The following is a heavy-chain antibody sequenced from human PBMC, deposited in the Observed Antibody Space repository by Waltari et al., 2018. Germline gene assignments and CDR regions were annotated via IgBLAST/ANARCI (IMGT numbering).Heavy chain of an antibody. CDR1: GFTCSNSA. D-gene: IGHD6-19*01. CDR2: ISGSGETT. J-gene: IGHJ5*01. Sequence: EAQLLESGGDFVHPGGSLRLSCVVPGFTCSNSANNLVRQDPGKGLAGLAGIRGKGLEWFSGISGSGETTYYTEAVKGRFTISRDNSKNMLYLQMSSLRGDDTAVYYCAKEGGRWLVANWVDFWGQGTLVTVSS. V-gene: IGHV3-23*01. CDR3: AKEGGRWLVANWVDF.